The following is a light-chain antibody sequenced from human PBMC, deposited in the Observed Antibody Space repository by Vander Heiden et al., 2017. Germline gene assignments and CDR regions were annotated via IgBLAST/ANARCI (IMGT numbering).Light chain of an antibody. Sequence: EIVFTPSPGPLSLSPGERAPLSCRASQSVSSSYLAWYQQKPGQAPRLLIYGASSRATGIPDRFSGSGSGTDFTLTISRLEPEDFAVYYCQQYGSLWTFGQGTKVEIK. CDR3: QQYGSLWT. V-gene: IGKV3-20*01. CDR2: GAS. CDR1: QSVSSSY. J-gene: IGKJ1*01.